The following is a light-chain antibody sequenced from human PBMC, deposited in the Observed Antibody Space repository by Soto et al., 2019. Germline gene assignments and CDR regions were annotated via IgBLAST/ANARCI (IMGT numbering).Light chain of an antibody. CDR3: MQALHLFT. Sequence: DIVMTQSPLSLPVTPGEPASISCRSSQSLLHSNGYNYLDWYLQKPGQSPQLLIYLGSNRASGXPXMFSGSGSGTDFTLKISRVEAEDVGVYYCMQALHLFTFGPGTKVDIK. CDR2: LGS. J-gene: IGKJ3*01. V-gene: IGKV2-28*01. CDR1: QSLLHSNGYNY.